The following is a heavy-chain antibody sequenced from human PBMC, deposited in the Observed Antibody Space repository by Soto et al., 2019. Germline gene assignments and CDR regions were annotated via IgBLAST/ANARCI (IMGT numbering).Heavy chain of an antibody. CDR1: GGSISSYY. D-gene: IGHD5-18*01. J-gene: IGHJ6*02. Sequence: TSETLSLTCTVSGGSISSYYWSWIRQPPGKGLEWIGYIYYSGSTNYNPSLKSRVTISVDTSKNQFSLKLSSVTAADTAVYYCARDRGYSYGFYYYYYGMDVWGQGTTVTVSS. V-gene: IGHV4-59*01. CDR2: IYYSGST. CDR3: ARDRGYSYGFYYYYYGMDV.